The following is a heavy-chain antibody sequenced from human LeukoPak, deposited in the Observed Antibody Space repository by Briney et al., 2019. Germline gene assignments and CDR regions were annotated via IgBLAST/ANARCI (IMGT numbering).Heavy chain of an antibody. CDR3: AKDMKSGATIFRPFDY. D-gene: IGHD5-12*01. J-gene: IGHJ4*02. Sequence: GGSLRLSCAASGFTFNNYWMSWVRQAPGKGLEWVSSISSSSSYIYYADSVKGRFTVSRDNAKNSLYLQMNSLRAEDTALYYCAKDMKSGATIFRPFDYWGQGTLVTVSS. CDR2: ISSSSSYI. CDR1: GFTFNNYW. V-gene: IGHV3-21*04.